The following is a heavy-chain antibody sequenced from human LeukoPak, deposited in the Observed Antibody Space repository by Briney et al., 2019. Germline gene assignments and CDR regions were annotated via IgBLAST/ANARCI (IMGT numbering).Heavy chain of an antibody. CDR1: GFTFSSYS. CDR3: ARGATYYYSMDV. J-gene: IGHJ6*03. V-gene: IGHV3-21*01. CDR2: ISSRSSYI. Sequence: GGSLRLSCAASGFTFSSYSMNWVRQAPGKGLEWVSSISSRSSYIYYADSVKGRFTISRDNTKNSLYLQMNSLRAEDTAVYYCARGATYYYSMDVWGKGTTVTISS.